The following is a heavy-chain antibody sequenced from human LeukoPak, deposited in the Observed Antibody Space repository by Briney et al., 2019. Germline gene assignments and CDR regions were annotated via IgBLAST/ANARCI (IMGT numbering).Heavy chain of an antibody. D-gene: IGHD6-13*01. V-gene: IGHV1-2*02. J-gene: IGHJ4*02. CDR2: IDPNTGGT. CDR1: GYTFTGHY. CDR3: ARLQQLINDY. Sequence: ASVKVSCKASGYTFTGHYLHGVRQPPAQGVEWMGGIDPNTGGTNYVHKFRGRVTMTRDTSITTVYMELSRLTSEDTGVYYCARLQQLINDYWGQGTLVTVSS.